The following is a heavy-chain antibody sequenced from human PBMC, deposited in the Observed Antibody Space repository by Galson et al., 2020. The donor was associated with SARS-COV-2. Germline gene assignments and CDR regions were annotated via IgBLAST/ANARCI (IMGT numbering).Heavy chain of an antibody. CDR1: GYSFTSYW. V-gene: IGHV5-10-1*01. CDR3: ARHFRPLIAVAGTLDWFDP. CDR2: IDPSASYT. Sequence: HGESLKLSCKGSGYSFTSYWISWVRQMPGKGLESMGRIDPSASYTNYSPSFQGHVTISADKSISTAYLQWSSLKASDTAMYYCARHFRPLIAVAGTLDWFDPWGQGTLVTVSS. J-gene: IGHJ5*02. D-gene: IGHD6-19*01.